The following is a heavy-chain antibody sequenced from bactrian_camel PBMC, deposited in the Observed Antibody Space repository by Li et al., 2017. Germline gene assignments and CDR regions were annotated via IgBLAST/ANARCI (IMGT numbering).Heavy chain of an antibody. J-gene: IGHJ6*01. CDR2: VYFGGGST. V-gene: IGHV3S40*01. CDR3: VRDYKSGDYRDDFGY. Sequence: EVQLVESGGGSVQPGGSLRLSCGASGHTYSSNCMGWFRQAPGKEREGVAFVYFGGGSTYYADSVKGRFTISRDNAKNMVYLHTTSLKPEDTGVYYCVRDYKSGDYRDDFGYWGQGTQVTVS. CDR1: GHTYSSNC. D-gene: IGHD4*01.